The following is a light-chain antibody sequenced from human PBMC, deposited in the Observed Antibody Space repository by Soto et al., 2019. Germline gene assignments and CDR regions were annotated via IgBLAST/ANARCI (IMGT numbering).Light chain of an antibody. Sequence: QSALTQPASVSGSPGQSITISCTGTSSDVGGYNYVSWYQQHPGKAPKLMIYEVSNRPSGVSNRFSGSKSGNTASLTISGLQAEDDADYYCSSYTSSSTSGYVFGTGTKLTVL. CDR1: SSDVGGYNY. J-gene: IGLJ1*01. V-gene: IGLV2-14*01. CDR3: SSYTSSSTSGYV. CDR2: EVS.